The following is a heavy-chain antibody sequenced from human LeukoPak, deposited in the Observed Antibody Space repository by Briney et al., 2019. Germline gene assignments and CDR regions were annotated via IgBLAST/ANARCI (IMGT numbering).Heavy chain of an antibody. CDR2: ISGSGDRT. CDR1: GFTFSSYS. CDR3: AKDKVVAVGELNYDY. V-gene: IGHV3-23*01. D-gene: IGHD2-15*01. Sequence: QTGGSLRLSCAASGFTFSSYSMNWVRQAPGKGLEWVSAISGSGDRTHYADSVKGRFTISRDNSKNTLYLQMNSLRADDTAVYYCAKDKVVAVGELNYDYWGQGTLVTVSS. J-gene: IGHJ4*02.